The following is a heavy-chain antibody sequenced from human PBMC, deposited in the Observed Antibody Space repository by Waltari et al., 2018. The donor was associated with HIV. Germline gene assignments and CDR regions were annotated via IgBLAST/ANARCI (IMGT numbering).Heavy chain of an antibody. Sequence: QVHLPQWGPGLLKPSGTLSLTCAVYGGSFSGYYWTWIRQSPGRGLEWMGEIDHTGTSTYNPSLKGWVTMSVDTSKNQFSLTLKSVTAADTAVYYCVRGFGNYGFYFDYWGQGKLVSVSS. CDR2: IDHTGTS. CDR1: GGSFSGYY. J-gene: IGHJ4*02. CDR3: VRGFGNYGFYFDY. V-gene: IGHV4-34*02. D-gene: IGHD3-16*01.